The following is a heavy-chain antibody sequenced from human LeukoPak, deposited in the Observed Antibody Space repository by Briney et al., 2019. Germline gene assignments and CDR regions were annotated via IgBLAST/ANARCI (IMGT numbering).Heavy chain of an antibody. Sequence: GGSLRLSCAASGFSFSDYAMSWVRQAPARGPEWVSSIQGGGDTFYADSVKGRFTLSRDDSRNTVYLQLNNLRVEDTAIYYCAKPDGVPTADAVWGAQGTQVTVT. CDR1: GFSFSDYA. D-gene: IGHD5-24*01. CDR2: IQGGGDT. J-gene: IGHJ4*02. CDR3: AKPDGVPTADAVW. V-gene: IGHV3-23*01.